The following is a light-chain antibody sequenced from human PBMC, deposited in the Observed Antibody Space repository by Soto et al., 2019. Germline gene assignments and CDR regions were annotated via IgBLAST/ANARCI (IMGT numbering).Light chain of an antibody. CDR2: EVS. Sequence: QSALTQPRSVSGSPGQSVTISCTGTGSDVGAYKYVSWYQQHPGKAPKFIIYEVSNRPSGVSNRFSGSKSGNTASLTISGLQAEDETDYYCFSYTSSGTYVFGTGTQLTVL. V-gene: IGLV2-14*01. CDR1: GSDVGAYKY. CDR3: FSYTSSGTYV. J-gene: IGLJ1*01.